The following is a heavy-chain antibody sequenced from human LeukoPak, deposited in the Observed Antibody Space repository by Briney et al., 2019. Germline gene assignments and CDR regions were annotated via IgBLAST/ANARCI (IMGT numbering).Heavy chain of an antibody. V-gene: IGHV3-64*01. CDR1: GFTFSSYA. CDR2: ITSNGGNT. CDR3: ARALSEGRWLQPSSFDY. D-gene: IGHD5-24*01. J-gene: IGHJ4*01. Sequence: GGSLRLSCAASGFTFSSYAMHWVRQAPGKGLEYVSAITSNGGNTYYANSVKGRFTISRDNSKGTLYLQMGSLRPEDMAVYYCARALSEGRWLQPSSFDYWXXXTLVTVSS.